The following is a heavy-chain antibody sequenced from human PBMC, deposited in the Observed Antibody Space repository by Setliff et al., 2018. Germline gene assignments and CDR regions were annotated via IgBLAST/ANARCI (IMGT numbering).Heavy chain of an antibody. Sequence: HPGGSLRLSCETSGFNFRAYSLTWVRQAPGKGLEWVASINNGGVSADYADSVKGRFTISRDNSRNTLYLQMKSLRAEDTAIYYCATSTITTYYFDYWGHGTLVTVSS. CDR2: INNGGVSA. CDR1: GFNFRAYS. D-gene: IGHD4-4*01. CDR3: ATSTITTYYFDY. J-gene: IGHJ4*01. V-gene: IGHV3-23*01.